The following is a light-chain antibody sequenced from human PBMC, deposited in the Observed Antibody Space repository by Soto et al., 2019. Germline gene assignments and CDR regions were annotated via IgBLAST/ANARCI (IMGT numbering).Light chain of an antibody. V-gene: IGKV1-5*03. J-gene: IGKJ2*01. Sequence: DIPMTQSPSTLSASVGDTVTITCRASQSISNWLAWYQQKPGQAPKLLIHKASTLESGVPSRFSGSGSGTEFTLTLSSLQPDDFATFYCQQYDRFPYTFGQGTKLEIK. CDR3: QQYDRFPYT. CDR2: KAS. CDR1: QSISNW.